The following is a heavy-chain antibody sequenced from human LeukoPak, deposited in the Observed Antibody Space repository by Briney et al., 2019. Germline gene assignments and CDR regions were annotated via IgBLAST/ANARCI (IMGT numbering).Heavy chain of an antibody. J-gene: IGHJ5*02. D-gene: IGHD3-10*01. CDR1: GYSISSGYY. V-gene: IGHV4-38-2*02. CDR3: ARYRMVRGVPGSWFDP. Sequence: SETLSLTCTVSGYSISSGYYWGWIRQPPGKGLEWIGSIYHSGRTFYNPSLKSRVTISVDTSKNQFSLKLSSVTAADTAVYYCARYRMVRGVPGSWFDPWGQGTLVTVSS. CDR2: IYHSGRT.